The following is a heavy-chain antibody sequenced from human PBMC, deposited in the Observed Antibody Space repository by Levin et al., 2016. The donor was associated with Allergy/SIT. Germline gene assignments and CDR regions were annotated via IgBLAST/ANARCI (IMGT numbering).Heavy chain of an antibody. V-gene: IGHV3-23*01. CDR2: ISGSGGST. CDR1: GFTFSSYA. J-gene: IGHJ4*02. CDR3: AKESDYYYGSGRGDY. D-gene: IGHD3-10*01. Sequence: GGSLKISCVASGFTFSSYAMSWVRQAPGKGLEWVSAISGSGGSTYYADSVKGRFTISRDNSKNTLYLQMNSLRAEDTAVYYCAKESDYYYGSGRGDYWGQGTLVTVSS.